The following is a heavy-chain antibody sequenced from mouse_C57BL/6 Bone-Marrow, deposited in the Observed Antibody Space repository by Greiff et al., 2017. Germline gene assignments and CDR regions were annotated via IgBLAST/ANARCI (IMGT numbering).Heavy chain of an antibody. D-gene: IGHD4-1*01. V-gene: IGHV1-85*01. CDR2: IYPRDGST. J-gene: IGHJ3*01. Sequence: QVQLQQSGPALVKPGASVKLSCKASGYTFTSYDINWVKQRPGQGLEWIGWIYPRDGSTKYNEKFKGKATLTVDTSSSTAYMELHCLTSEDSAVYFCARWETPFACWGQGTLVSGSA. CDR3: ARWETPFAC. CDR1: GYTFTSYD.